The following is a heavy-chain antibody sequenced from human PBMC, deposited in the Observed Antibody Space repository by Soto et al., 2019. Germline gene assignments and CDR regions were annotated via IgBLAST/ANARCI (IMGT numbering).Heavy chain of an antibody. J-gene: IGHJ6*02. CDR3: ARDSFPTTTKGHGVYLYVGVDV. D-gene: IGHD4-4*01. CDR1: GFTLSSYA. V-gene: IGHV3-30-3*01. CDR2: ISYDGSNK. Sequence: QVQLVESGGGVVQSGRSLRLSCAASGFTLSSYAMHWVRQAPGKGLEWVAVISYDGSNKYYADSVKGRFTIWRDNSKNTLDLQMNSLRAEDTAVFYCARDSFPTTTKGHGVYLYVGVDVWGQGTTVTVSS.